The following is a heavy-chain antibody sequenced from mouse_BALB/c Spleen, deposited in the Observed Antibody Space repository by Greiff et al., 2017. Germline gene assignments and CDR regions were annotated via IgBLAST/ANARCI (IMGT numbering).Heavy chain of an antibody. D-gene: IGHD1-1*01. CDR3: ARESGSKMWYFDV. Sequence: EVQLQQSGPGLVKPSQSLSLTCTVTGYSITSDYAWNWIRQFPGNKLEWMGYISYSGSTSYNPSLKSRISITRDTSKNQFFLQLNSVTTEDTATYYCARESGSKMWYFDVWGAGTTVTVSS. V-gene: IGHV3-2*02. CDR1: GYSITSDYA. CDR2: ISYSGST. J-gene: IGHJ1*01.